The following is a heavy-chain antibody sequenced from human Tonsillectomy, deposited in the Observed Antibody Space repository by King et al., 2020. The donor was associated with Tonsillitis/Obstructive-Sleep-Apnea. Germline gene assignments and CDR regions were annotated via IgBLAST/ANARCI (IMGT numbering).Heavy chain of an antibody. CDR1: GFTFSSYA. Sequence: VQLVESGGGVVQPGRSLRLSCAASGFTFSSYAMHWVRQAPGKGLEWVVVISYDGSIKYYADSVKGRFTTYRDNSKNTLYLQMNSLRPEDTALYYCAREGARSSGWYGDYFDSWGQGTLVTVSS. CDR3: AREGARSSGWYGDYFDS. V-gene: IGHV3-30*04. D-gene: IGHD6-19*01. J-gene: IGHJ4*02. CDR2: ISYDGSIK.